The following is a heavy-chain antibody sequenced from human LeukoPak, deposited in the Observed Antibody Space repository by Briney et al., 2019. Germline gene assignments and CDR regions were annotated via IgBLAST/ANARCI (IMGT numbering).Heavy chain of an antibody. D-gene: IGHD5-12*01. Sequence: GGSLRLSCAASGFTFSSYAMSWVRQAPGKGLEWVSAISGSGGSTYYADSVKGRFTISRDNSKNTLYLQMNSLRAEDTAVYYCANGRLVATITPFDYWGQGILVTVSS. CDR1: GFTFSSYA. CDR2: ISGSGGST. J-gene: IGHJ4*02. CDR3: ANGRLVATITPFDY. V-gene: IGHV3-23*01.